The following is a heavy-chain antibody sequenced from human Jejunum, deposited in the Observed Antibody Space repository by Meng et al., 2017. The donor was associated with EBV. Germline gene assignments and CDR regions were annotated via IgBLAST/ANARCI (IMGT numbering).Heavy chain of an antibody. Sequence: QVQLVESGXGVVQRXRSLRRXXXASGFTFSSHGMHWVRQAPGKGLEWVAVISSDGSTKFYGDSVKGRFTISRDNSENTLYLQMNSLRVEDTAVYYCAKEYDSSAYYVNLFDTWGQGTLVTVSS. CDR1: GFTFSSHG. CDR3: AKEYDSSAYYVNLFDT. J-gene: IGHJ5*02. D-gene: IGHD3-22*01. CDR2: ISSDGSTK. V-gene: IGHV3-30*18.